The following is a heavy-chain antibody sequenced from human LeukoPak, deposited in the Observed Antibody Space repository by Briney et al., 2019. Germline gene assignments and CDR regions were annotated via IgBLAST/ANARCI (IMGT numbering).Heavy chain of an antibody. Sequence: SETLSLTCAVYGGSFSGYYWSWIRQPPGKGLEWIGEINHSGSTNYNPSLKSRVTISVDTSKNQFSLKLSSVTAADTAVHYCASAPQGRIAVAGSGYYFDYWGQGTLVTVSS. CDR3: ASAPQGRIAVAGSGYYFDY. V-gene: IGHV4-34*01. J-gene: IGHJ4*02. D-gene: IGHD6-19*01. CDR2: INHSGST. CDR1: GGSFSGYY.